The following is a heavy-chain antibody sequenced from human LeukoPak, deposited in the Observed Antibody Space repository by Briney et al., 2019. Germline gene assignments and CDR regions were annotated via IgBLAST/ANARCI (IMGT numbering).Heavy chain of an antibody. Sequence: SGPALVKPTQTLTLTCTFSGFSLSTSGMCVSWIRQPPGKALEWLARIDWDDDKYYSTSLKTRLTISKDTSKNQVVLTMTNMDPVDTATYYCARSSIVVVPAAYYYYGMDVWGQGTTVTVSS. CDR1: GFSLSTSGMC. D-gene: IGHD2-2*01. CDR2: IDWDDDK. CDR3: ARSSIVVVPAAYYYYGMDV. V-gene: IGHV2-70*11. J-gene: IGHJ6*02.